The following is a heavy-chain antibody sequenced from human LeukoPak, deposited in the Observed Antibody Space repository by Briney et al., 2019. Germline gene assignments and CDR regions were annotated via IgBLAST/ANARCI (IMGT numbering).Heavy chain of an antibody. CDR1: GGSFSGYD. CDR2: INRSGST. J-gene: IGHJ4*02. D-gene: IGHD6-19*01. V-gene: IGHV4-34*01. Sequence: SESLSLTCAVYGGSFSGYDWSWIRQPPGKGLEWIGEINRSGSTNYYPSFKRQATTSVDTSKRQFSRKLSSLTAAATAVYYCARALAMAGTLSFAYSGQGTLVTASS. CDR3: ARALAMAGTLSFAY.